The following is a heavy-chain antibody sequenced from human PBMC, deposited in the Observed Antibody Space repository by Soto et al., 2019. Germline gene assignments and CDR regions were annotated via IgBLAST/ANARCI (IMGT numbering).Heavy chain of an antibody. J-gene: IGHJ4*02. CDR3: ARPRGMATIVNRRFDY. CDR2: IKQDGSEK. V-gene: IGHV3-7*05. CDR1: GFTVSTKY. D-gene: IGHD5-12*01. Sequence: PGGSLRLSCAASGFTVSTKYMSWVRQAPGKGLEWVANIKQDGSEKYYADSVKGRFTISRDNAKNSLYLQMNSLRAEDTAVYYCARPRGMATIVNRRFDYWGQGTLVTVSS.